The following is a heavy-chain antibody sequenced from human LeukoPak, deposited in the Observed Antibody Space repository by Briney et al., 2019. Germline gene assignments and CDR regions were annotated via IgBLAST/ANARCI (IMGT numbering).Heavy chain of an antibody. V-gene: IGHV3-30*18. D-gene: IGHD3-10*01. J-gene: IGHJ5*02. Sequence: GGSLRLSCAASGFSFSSYGLHWVRQAPGKGLEWVAVISYDGSNKYYADSVKGRFAISRDNSKNTLYLQMNSLRAEDTAVYYCANLGGGFSGSGSYPNYFDPWGQGTLVTVSS. CDR1: GFSFSSYG. CDR3: ANLGGGFSGSGSYPNYFDP. CDR2: ISYDGSNK.